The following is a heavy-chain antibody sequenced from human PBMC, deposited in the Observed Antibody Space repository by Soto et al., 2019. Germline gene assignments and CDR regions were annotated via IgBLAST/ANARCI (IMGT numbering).Heavy chain of an antibody. J-gene: IGHJ5*02. Sequence: GGSLRLSCAASGFAFRGFAMNWVRQAPDKGLEWVSTITGNGLTTYYSDSVKGRFTFSRDNSKNTLFLQMNSLGAEDTAMYYCARTNGLYDPNWFDPWGQGTLVTVSS. CDR1: GFAFRGFA. D-gene: IGHD3-3*01. CDR3: ARTNGLYDPNWFDP. V-gene: IGHV3-23*01. CDR2: ITGNGLTT.